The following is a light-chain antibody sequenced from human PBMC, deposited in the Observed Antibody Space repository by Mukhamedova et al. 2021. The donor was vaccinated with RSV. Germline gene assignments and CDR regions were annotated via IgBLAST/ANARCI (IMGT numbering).Light chain of an antibody. Sequence: GGNNIRSKSVHWYQRKPGQAPVLAVYDDSDRPSGISERFSGSNSGNTATLTISRVEAGDEADYYCQGWDSTGAHPVFGGGTKMT. CDR3: QGWDSTGAHPV. J-gene: IGLJ3*02. CDR1: NIRSKS. V-gene: IGLV3-21*02. CDR2: DDS.